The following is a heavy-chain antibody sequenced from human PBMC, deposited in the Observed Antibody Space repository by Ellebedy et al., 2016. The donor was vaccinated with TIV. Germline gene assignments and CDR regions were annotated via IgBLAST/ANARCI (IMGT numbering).Heavy chain of an antibody. Sequence: ASVKVSCKASGGTFSSFAISWVRQAPGQGLEWMGWISAYNGNTNYAQKLQGRVNMTTDTSTNTAYTELRSLRSDDTAVYYCAREFSALWFGESLSGMDVWGQGTTVTVSS. V-gene: IGHV1-18*01. CDR2: ISAYNGNT. D-gene: IGHD3-10*01. CDR3: AREFSALWFGESLSGMDV. CDR1: GGTFSSFA. J-gene: IGHJ6*02.